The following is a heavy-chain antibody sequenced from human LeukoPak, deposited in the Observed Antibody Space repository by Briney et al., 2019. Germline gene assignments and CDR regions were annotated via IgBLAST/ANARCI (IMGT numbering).Heavy chain of an antibody. J-gene: IGHJ4*02. CDR3: ARVASDSSGWYHFDC. Sequence: GESLRLSCAASGFTVNTNYMSWVRQAPGRGLEFVSLISIGGTTKYADSVKGRFTVSRDNSRNTLYIQMNSLRGEDTAEYYCARVASDSSGWYHFDCWGQGALVTVSS. CDR1: GFTVNTNY. D-gene: IGHD6-19*01. CDR2: ISIGGTT. V-gene: IGHV3-53*01.